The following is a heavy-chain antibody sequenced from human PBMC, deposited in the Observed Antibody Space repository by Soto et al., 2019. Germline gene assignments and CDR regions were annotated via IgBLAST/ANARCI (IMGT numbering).Heavy chain of an antibody. CDR1: GFTFNTYS. J-gene: IGHJ4*02. Sequence: EVQLVESGGGLVQPGGSLRLSCAASGFTFNTYSMNWVRQAPGKGLEWLSYISSSSSTMYYADSVKGRFTISRDNAMNXLYXXXXXXXXXXXXXXXXXXXXXXXXXXYXXDYWGQGTLVT. V-gene: IGHV3-48*01. CDR2: ISSSSSTM. D-gene: IGHD2-8*01. CDR3: XXXXXXXXXXYXXDY.